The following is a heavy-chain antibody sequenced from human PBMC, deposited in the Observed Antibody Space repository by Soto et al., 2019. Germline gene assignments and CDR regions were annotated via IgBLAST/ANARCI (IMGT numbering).Heavy chain of an antibody. CDR2: ISSSSSST. CDR3: VRHGGYGSGSYIYYYALDV. J-gene: IGHJ6*02. V-gene: IGHV3-11*06. D-gene: IGHD3-10*01. Sequence: GGSLRLSCAASGFIFRDFYMSWIRQVPGKGLEWLSKISSSSSSTDYADSVKGRFTISIDTSKIHFSLKLTSVTAADTAVYYCVRHGGYGSGSYIYYYALDVWGQGTPVTVSS. CDR1: GFIFRDFY.